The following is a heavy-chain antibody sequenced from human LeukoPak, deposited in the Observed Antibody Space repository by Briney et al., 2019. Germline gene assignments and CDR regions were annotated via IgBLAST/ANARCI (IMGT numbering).Heavy chain of an antibody. D-gene: IGHD2-2*01. CDR2: LGTTGDAT. CDR3: ARADCSSSTCYLRRSWFDP. J-gene: IGHJ5*02. Sequence: PGGSLRLSCAASGFSFSTYAMGWVRQAPGKGLEWVSALGTTGDATYYADSVKGRFTISRGDAKNSLYLEMNSLRAEDTAVYYCARADCSSSTCYLRRSWFDPWGQGTLVTVSS. CDR1: GFSFSTYA. V-gene: IGHV3-23*01.